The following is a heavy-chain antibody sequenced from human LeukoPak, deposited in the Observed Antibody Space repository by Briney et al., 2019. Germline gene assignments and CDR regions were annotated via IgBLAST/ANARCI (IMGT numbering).Heavy chain of an antibody. CDR1: GGSICGGDYY. CDR2: IYYSGST. CDR3: PRGLGYHDSSGYPPDY. J-gene: IGHJ4*02. V-gene: IGHV4-30-4*01. Sequence: SETLSLTCTVSGGSICGGDYYWGWIRQPPGRGLEWIGYIYYSGSTYYNPSLKRRVTISVDTSKNQFSLKLRSVTAADTALYYCPRGLGYHDSSGYPPDYWGQRTLLTLSS. D-gene: IGHD3-22*01.